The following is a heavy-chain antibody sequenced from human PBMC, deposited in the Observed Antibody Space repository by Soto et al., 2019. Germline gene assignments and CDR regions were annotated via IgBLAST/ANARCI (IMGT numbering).Heavy chain of an antibody. Sequence: SETPLTCTVSGGSISSSNFYWDWIRQSPGKGLEWIGTIYYSGITYYSPSVKSRVTISVDTSKNEFSLKLSSVTAADTAIYYCASGSGRYHFVDYWGQGTLVTVSS. CDR1: GGSISSSNFY. D-gene: IGHD1-26*01. CDR2: IYYSGIT. CDR3: ASGSGRYHFVDY. V-gene: IGHV4-39*01. J-gene: IGHJ4*02.